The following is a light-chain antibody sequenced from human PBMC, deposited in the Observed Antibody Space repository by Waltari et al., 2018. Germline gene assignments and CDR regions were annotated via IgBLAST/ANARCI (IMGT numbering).Light chain of an antibody. V-gene: IGKV1-39*01. CDR2: AAS. CDR1: QTIVTY. J-gene: IGKJ1*01. Sequence: DIQMTQSPSSLSASVGARVTLTCRASQTIVTYLNWYQQKPGKTPKLLIYAASSLQSGVPSRFSGSGSGTDFTLTINSLQPEDFATYFCQQSYTAPWTFGQGTQVEIK. CDR3: QQSYTAPWT.